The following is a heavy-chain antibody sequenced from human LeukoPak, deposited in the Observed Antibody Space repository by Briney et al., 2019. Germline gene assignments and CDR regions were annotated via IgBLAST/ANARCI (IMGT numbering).Heavy chain of an antibody. CDR3: ARGGYDILTVDY. V-gene: IGHV4-30-2*01. D-gene: IGHD3-9*01. CDR2: IYHSGST. Sequence: SSQTLSLTCAVSGGSVSSGGYSWSWIRQPPGKGLEWIGYIYHSGSTYYNPSLKSRATISVDRSKNQFSLKLSSVTAADTAVYYCARGGYDILTVDYWGQGTLVTVSS. CDR1: GGSVSSGGYS. J-gene: IGHJ4*02.